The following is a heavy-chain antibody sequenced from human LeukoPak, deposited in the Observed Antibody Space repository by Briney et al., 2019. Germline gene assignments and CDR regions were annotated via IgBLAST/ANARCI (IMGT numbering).Heavy chain of an antibody. CDR3: ARRAPSAYYDSTGYYCYFDY. CDR1: AGSISSGGYY. Sequence: SQTVSLTCTVSAGSISSGGYYWRWIRQHPGKVVEWIAYIYCSGSAYYSPSLKSRVTISVDTSKNQFSLKLSSVTAADTAVYYCARRAPSAYYDSTGYYCYFDYWGQGTLVTVSS. V-gene: IGHV4-31*03. D-gene: IGHD3-22*01. CDR2: IYCSGSA. J-gene: IGHJ4*02.